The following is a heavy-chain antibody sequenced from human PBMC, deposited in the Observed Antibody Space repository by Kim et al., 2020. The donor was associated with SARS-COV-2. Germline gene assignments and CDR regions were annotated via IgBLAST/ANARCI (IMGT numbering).Heavy chain of an antibody. D-gene: IGHD2-2*01. CDR3: ARNWPEFSYQLLPFWFDP. V-gene: IGHV4-39*01. J-gene: IGHJ5*02. Sequence: KGRVTISVDTSKNQFSLKLSSVTAADTAVYYCARNWPEFSYQLLPFWFDPWGQGTLVTVSS.